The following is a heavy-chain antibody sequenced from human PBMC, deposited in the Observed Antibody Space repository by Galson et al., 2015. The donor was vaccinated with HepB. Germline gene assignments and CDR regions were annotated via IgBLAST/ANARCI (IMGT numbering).Heavy chain of an antibody. V-gene: IGHV3-48*03. CDR1: GFTFSSYG. Sequence: SLRLSCAASGFTFSSYGMHWVRQSPGKGLEWVSYISYSGSAIYYAESVKGRFTISRDNAKNSLYLQMNSLRAEDTAVYYCARAAMTVVVRGLNAFDIWGQGTVVTVSS. D-gene: IGHD3-22*01. CDR2: ISYSGSAI. J-gene: IGHJ3*02. CDR3: ARAAMTVVVRGLNAFDI.